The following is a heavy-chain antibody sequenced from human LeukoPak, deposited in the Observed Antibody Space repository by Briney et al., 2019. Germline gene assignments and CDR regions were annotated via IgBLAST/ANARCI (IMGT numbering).Heavy chain of an antibody. J-gene: IGHJ4*02. V-gene: IGHV3-66*02. CDR3: AREDIVVVPAEKRYDY. Sequence: PGGSLRLSCAASGFTFSSYAMSWVRQAPGKGLEWVSVIYSGGSTYYADSVKGRFTISGDNSKNTLYLQMNSLRAEDTAVYYCAREDIVVVPAEKRYDYWGQGTLVTVSS. D-gene: IGHD2-2*01. CDR1: GFTFSSYA. CDR2: IYSGGST.